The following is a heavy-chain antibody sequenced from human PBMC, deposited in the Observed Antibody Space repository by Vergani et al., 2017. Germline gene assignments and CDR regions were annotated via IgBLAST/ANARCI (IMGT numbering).Heavy chain of an antibody. CDR3: ARDFSHLSSVHPDP. CDR1: GGSISSGSYY. D-gene: IGHD1-1*01. Sequence: QVQLQESGPGLVKPSQTLSLTCTVSGGSISSGSYYWSWIRQPAGKGLEWIGRIYTSGSTNYNPYLKSRVTISVDTSKNQFSLKLSSVTAADTAVYYCARDFSHLSSVHPDPWGQGTLVTVSS. CDR2: IYTSGST. J-gene: IGHJ5*02. V-gene: IGHV4-61*02.